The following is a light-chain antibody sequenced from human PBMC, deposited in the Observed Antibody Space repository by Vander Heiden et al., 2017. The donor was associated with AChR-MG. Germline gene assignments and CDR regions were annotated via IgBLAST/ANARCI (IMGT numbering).Light chain of an antibody. CDR3: QQYVKSRT. Sequence: EIVLTQSPGTLSLSPGERATLSCRASQSVSASYLAWYQQKPGLAPRLLIYGASSRATGIPDRFSGSGSGTDFTLTISRLEPEDFAVYYCQQYVKSRTFGQGTKVEIK. V-gene: IGKV3-20*01. J-gene: IGKJ1*01. CDR2: GAS. CDR1: QSVSASY.